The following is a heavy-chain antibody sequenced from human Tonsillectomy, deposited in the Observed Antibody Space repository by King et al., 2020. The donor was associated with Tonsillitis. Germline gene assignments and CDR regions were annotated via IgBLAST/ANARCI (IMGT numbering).Heavy chain of an antibody. V-gene: IGHV3-30*04. CDR3: ASETNYVWGSYRYTYFDF. CDR1: GFTFSSYA. CDR2: ISYDGSNK. Sequence: VQLVESGGGVVQPGRSLRLSCAASGFTFSSYAMHWVRQAPGKGLEWVAFISYDGSNKYYADSVKGRFTISRDNSKNTLYLQMNSLRAEHTAVYYWASETNYVWGSYRYTYFDFCGQGTLVSVSS. D-gene: IGHD3-16*02. J-gene: IGHJ4*02.